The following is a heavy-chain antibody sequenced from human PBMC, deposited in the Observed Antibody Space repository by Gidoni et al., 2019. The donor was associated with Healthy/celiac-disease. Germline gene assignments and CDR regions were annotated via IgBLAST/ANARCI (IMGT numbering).Heavy chain of an antibody. CDR3: ASSPSRNYGDYPPTFYYYYYGMDV. V-gene: IGHV1-69*01. CDR2: IIPIFGTA. Sequence: QVQLVQSGAEVKKPGSSGKVSCKASGGTFSSYAISWVRQAPGQGLEWMGGIIPIFGTANYAQKFQGRVTITADESTSTAYMELSSLRSEDTAVYYCASSPSRNYGDYPPTFYYYYYGMDVWGQGTTVTVSS. D-gene: IGHD4-17*01. J-gene: IGHJ6*02. CDR1: GGTFSSYA.